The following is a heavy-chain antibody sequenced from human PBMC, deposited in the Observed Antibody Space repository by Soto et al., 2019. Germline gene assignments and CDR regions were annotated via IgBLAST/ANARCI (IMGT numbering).Heavy chain of an antibody. Sequence: EVQLLQSGGGLVQPGGSLRLSCAASGFDFGSYAMTWVRQASGKGLEWVSSIGGYGHTTHYAEFVQGRFIISRDDSKKTMDLQMDRLRVEDTAVYYCVKGGPTVIYFDHWGQGRLVSVSS. CDR1: GFDFGSYA. V-gene: IGHV3-23*01. J-gene: IGHJ4*02. D-gene: IGHD4-17*01. CDR2: IGGYGHTT. CDR3: VKGGPTVIYFDH.